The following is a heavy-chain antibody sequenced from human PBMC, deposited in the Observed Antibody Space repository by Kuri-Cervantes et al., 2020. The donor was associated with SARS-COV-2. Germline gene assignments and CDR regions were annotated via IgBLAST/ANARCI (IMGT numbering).Heavy chain of an antibody. J-gene: IGHJ5*02. D-gene: IGHD6-6*01. V-gene: IGHV3-7*01. CDR3: ARDRAYSSSEYNWFDP. Sequence: GESLKISCAASGFTFSDYYMSWVRQAPGKGLEWVANIKQDGSEKYYVDSVKGRFTISRDNAKNSLYLQMNSLRAEDTAVYYCARDRAYSSSEYNWFDPWGQGTLVTVSS. CDR1: GFTFSDYY. CDR2: IKQDGSEK.